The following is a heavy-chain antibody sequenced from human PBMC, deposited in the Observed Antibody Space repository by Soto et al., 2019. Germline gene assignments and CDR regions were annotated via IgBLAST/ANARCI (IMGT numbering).Heavy chain of an antibody. CDR2: ISAYNGNK. CDR3: ARDLAAANWFDP. Sequence: ASVKVSCKASGYSFTSYGISWVRQAPGQGLEWMGWISAYNGNKKYAQKLQGRVTMTTDTSTSTAYMELRSLRSDDTAVYYCARDLAAANWFDPWGQGTLVTVSS. V-gene: IGHV1-18*01. CDR1: GYSFTSYG. J-gene: IGHJ5*02. D-gene: IGHD6-13*01.